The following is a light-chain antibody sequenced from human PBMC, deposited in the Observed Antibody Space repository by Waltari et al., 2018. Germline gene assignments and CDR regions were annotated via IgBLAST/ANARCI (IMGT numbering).Light chain of an antibody. Sequence: EIALTQSPATLSLSPGERATLSCRASQSVSSYLGWYQQKPGQAPRLLIYDASTRATGVPGRFSGSGSGTDFTLTISSLEPEDFAIYYCQQRSTWPILTFGGGTKVEIK. V-gene: IGKV3-11*01. CDR3: QQRSTWPILT. CDR1: QSVSSY. J-gene: IGKJ4*01. CDR2: DAS.